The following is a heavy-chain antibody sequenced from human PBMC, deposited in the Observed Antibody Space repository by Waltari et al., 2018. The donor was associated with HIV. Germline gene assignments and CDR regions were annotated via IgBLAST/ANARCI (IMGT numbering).Heavy chain of an antibody. Sequence: QVQLVESGGGVVRPGGSLRLSCSASGFMFSGYVLHWVRQAPGKGIEWVEATSFDGTNNYYAHSVKGRFTISRDNIKNILHLQMNSLKIEDMAVYYCAKDRSGSLHYFYYYGMDVWGKGTTVAVSS. CDR1: GFMFSGYV. CDR2: TSFDGTNN. CDR3: AKDRSGSLHYFYYYGMDV. V-gene: IGHV3-30*01. D-gene: IGHD3-22*01. J-gene: IGHJ6*04.